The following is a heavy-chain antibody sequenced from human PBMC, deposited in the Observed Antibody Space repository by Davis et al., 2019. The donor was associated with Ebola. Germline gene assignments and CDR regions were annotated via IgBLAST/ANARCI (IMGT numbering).Heavy chain of an antibody. CDR2: ISYDGSNK. V-gene: IGHV3-30*18. Sequence: GESLKISCAASGFTFSSYAMSWVRQAPGKGLEWVAVISYDGSNKYYADSVKGRFTISRDNSKNTLYLQMNSRRAEDTAVYYCAKDRGWIYYFDYWGQGTLVTVSS. D-gene: IGHD2-2*03. CDR3: AKDRGWIYYFDY. J-gene: IGHJ4*02. CDR1: GFTFSSYA.